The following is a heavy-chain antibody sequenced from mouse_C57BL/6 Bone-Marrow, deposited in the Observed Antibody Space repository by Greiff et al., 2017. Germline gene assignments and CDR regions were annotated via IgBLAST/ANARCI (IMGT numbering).Heavy chain of an antibody. J-gene: IGHJ1*03. CDR2: IYPRDGST. V-gene: IGHV1-85*01. Sequence: QVQLKESGPELVKPGASVKLSCKASGYTFTSYDINWVKQRPGQGLEWIGRIYPRDGSTKYNEKFKGKATLTVDTSSSTAYMELHSLTSEDSAVYFCARLEFDGSSGDWYCDVGGTGTTVTVSS. CDR1: GYTFTSYD. CDR3: ARLEFDGSSGDWYCDV. D-gene: IGHD1-1*01.